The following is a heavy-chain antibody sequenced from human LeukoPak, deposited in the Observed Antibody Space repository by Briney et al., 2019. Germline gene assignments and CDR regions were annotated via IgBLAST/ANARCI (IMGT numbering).Heavy chain of an antibody. V-gene: IGHV3-7*01. CDR3: ANQAYRRFDY. Sequence: GGSLRLSCAASGFAFSPNWMSWVRQAPGRGLELVANISPDGSGKYCMDSVKGRCAISRDNARSSLDLQLNSLRVEDTAVYFCANQAYRRFDYWGQGTLVTVSS. J-gene: IGHJ4*02. CDR1: GFAFSPNW. D-gene: IGHD1-1*01. CDR2: ISPDGSGK.